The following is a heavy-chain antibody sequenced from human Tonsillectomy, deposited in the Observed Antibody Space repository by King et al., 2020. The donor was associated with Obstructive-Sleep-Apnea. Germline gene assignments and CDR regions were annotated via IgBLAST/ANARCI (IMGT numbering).Heavy chain of an antibody. CDR3: ARSRLRIAAAGRALDY. Sequence: QVQLQQWGAGLLKPSETLSLTCAVYGGSFSGYYWSWIRQPPGKGLEWIGEINHSGSTNYNPSLKSRVTISVDTSKNQFSLKLSSVTAADTAVYYCARSRLRIAAAGRALDYWGQGTLVTVSS. V-gene: IGHV4-34*01. CDR1: GGSFSGYY. D-gene: IGHD6-13*01. CDR2: INHSGST. J-gene: IGHJ4*02.